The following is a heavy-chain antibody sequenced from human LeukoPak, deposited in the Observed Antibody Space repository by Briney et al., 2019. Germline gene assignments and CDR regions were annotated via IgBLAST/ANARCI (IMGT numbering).Heavy chain of an antibody. J-gene: IGHJ5*02. CDR1: GYSISSRYH. D-gene: IGHD3-10*01. V-gene: IGHV4-38-2*02. Sequence: SETLSLTCTVSGYSISSRYHWGWIRQPPGKGLEWIATINHSWDTYYNPSLKSRVTISVDTSKNQFSLKLSSVTAADTAVYYCAREGALTMVRGVRTSDWFDPWGQGTLVTVSS. CDR2: INHSWDT. CDR3: AREGALTMVRGVRTSDWFDP.